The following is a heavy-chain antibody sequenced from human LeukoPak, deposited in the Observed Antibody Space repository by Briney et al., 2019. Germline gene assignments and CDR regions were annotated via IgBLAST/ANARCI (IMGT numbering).Heavy chain of an antibody. CDR2: IKQDGSRI. D-gene: IGHD3-9*01. V-gene: IGHV3-7*03. Sequence: GGSLRLSCAASGFTFSTYWMTWVRQAPGEGLGWVANIKQDGSRIYYVDYVKGRFTISRDNARNSLYLQMNSLKAEDTAVYYCARDLSNKILTTYYDVFDLWGQGTMVTVSS. CDR1: GFTFSTYW. J-gene: IGHJ3*01. CDR3: ARDLSNKILTTYYDVFDL.